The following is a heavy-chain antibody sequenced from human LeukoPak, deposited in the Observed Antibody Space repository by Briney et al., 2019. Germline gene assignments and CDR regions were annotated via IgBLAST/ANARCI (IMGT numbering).Heavy chain of an antibody. CDR1: GGSISSGGYS. Sequence: SETLSPTCAVSGGSISSGGYSWSWIRQPPGKGLEWIGEINHSGSTTYNPSLKSRVTISVDTSKNQFSLKLSSVTAADTAVYYCARGLPIRIAAAGQPPGVAYGMDVWGQGTTVTVSS. D-gene: IGHD6-13*01. CDR3: ARGLPIRIAAAGQPPGVAYGMDV. J-gene: IGHJ6*02. V-gene: IGHV4-34*01. CDR2: INHSGST.